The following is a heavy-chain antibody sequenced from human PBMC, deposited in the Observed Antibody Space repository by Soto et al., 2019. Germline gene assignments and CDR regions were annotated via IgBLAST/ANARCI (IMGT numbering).Heavy chain of an antibody. Sequence: QVQLQESGPGLVKPSETLSLTCTVSGGAISGYYWTWIRQPAGKGLEWIGRIYSSGGTKYNPSLKSRVTMSLDTSKNQFSLRLSSVTAADTAVYYCARVQLFSDSFDPWGQGTLVTVSS. D-gene: IGHD5-18*01. CDR2: IYSSGGT. J-gene: IGHJ5*02. CDR3: ARVQLFSDSFDP. CDR1: GGAISGYY. V-gene: IGHV4-4*07.